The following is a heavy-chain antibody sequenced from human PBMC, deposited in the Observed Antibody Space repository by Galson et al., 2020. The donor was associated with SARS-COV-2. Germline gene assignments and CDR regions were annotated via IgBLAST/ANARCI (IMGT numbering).Heavy chain of an antibody. D-gene: IGHD5-12*01. Sequence: SVKVSCKDSGDTFTTYAISWVRQAPGQGLEWMGGIIPVFGTPTYAQHFQGRVTITADESTNTAHMEVSSLRSEDTAVYYCAIAVANYYFDFWGKGTLVTVSS. J-gene: IGHJ4*02. CDR3: AIAVANYYFDF. CDR1: GDTFTTYA. CDR2: IIPVFGTP. V-gene: IGHV1-69*13.